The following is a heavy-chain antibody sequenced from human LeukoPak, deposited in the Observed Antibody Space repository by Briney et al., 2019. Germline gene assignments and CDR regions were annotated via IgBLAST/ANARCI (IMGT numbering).Heavy chain of an antibody. V-gene: IGHV1-69*01. Sequence: SVKVSCKASGGTFSSYAISWVRQAPGQGLEWMGGIIPIFGTANYAQKFQGRVTITADESTSTAYMELSSLRSEDTAVYYCASSLRYFDWLLDDDAFDIWGQGTMVTVSS. CDR1: GGTFSSYA. CDR3: ASSLRYFDWLLDDDAFDI. D-gene: IGHD3-9*01. J-gene: IGHJ3*02. CDR2: IIPIFGTA.